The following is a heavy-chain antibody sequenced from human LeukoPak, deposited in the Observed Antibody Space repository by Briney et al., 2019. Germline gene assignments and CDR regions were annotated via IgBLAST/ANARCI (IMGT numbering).Heavy chain of an antibody. CDR3: ARGGIAAAGFDY. CDR2: IWYDGSNK. CDR1: GFTSSSYG. Sequence: GGSLRLSCAASGFTSSSYGMHWVRQAPGKGLEWVAVIWYDGSNKYYADSVKGRFTISRDNSKNTLYLQMNSLRAEDTAVYYCARGGIAAAGFDYWGQGTLVTVSS. V-gene: IGHV3-33*01. J-gene: IGHJ4*02. D-gene: IGHD6-13*01.